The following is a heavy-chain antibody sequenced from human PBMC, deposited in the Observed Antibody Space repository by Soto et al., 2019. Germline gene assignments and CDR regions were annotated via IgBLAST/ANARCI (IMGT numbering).Heavy chain of an antibody. V-gene: IGHV1-18*01. D-gene: IGHD3-9*01. CDR3: ARGERRDYDILTGYLDY. Sequence: ASVKVSCKASGYTFTSYGISWVRQAPGQGLEWMGWISAYNGNTNYAQKLQGRVTMTTDTSTSTAYMELRSLRSDDTAVYYCARGERRDYDILTGYLDYWGQGTRVTVSS. J-gene: IGHJ4*02. CDR2: ISAYNGNT. CDR1: GYTFTSYG.